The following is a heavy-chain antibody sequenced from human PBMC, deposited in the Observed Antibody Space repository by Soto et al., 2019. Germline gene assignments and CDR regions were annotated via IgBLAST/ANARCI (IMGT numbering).Heavy chain of an antibody. Sequence: GWSLRLSCASSVFTFIRYEMNWVCQAPGKGLEWVAYITGTGSTIYYADSVKGRFTISRDNSKDTLYLQMNSLRTEDTAVYYCVKAVYLLDFDYWGQGTLVTVSS. CDR1: VFTFIRYE. V-gene: IGHV3-48*03. J-gene: IGHJ4*02. CDR2: ITGTGSTI. D-gene: IGHD2-8*01. CDR3: VKAVYLLDFDY.